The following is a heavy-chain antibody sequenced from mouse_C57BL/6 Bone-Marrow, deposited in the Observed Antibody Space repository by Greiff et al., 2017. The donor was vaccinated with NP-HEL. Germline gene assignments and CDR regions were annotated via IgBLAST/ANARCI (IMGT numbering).Heavy chain of an antibody. V-gene: IGHV1-82*01. CDR3: ARDYYGSRKAMDY. CDR2: IYPGDGDT. CDR1: GYEFSSSW. D-gene: IGHD1-1*01. Sequence: QVQLKESGPELVKPGASVKISCKASGYEFSSSWMNWVKQRPGKGLEWIGRIYPGDGDTNYNGKFKGKATLTADKSSSTAYMQLSSLTSEDSAVYFCARDYYGSRKAMDYWGQGTSVTVSS. J-gene: IGHJ4*01.